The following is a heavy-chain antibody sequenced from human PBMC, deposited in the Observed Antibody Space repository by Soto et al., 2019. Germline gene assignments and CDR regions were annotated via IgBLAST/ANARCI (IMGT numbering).Heavy chain of an antibody. D-gene: IGHD1-26*01. CDR3: ARQELRGATTEYFQH. V-gene: IGHV5-51*01. Sequence: ESLKISCKGSGYSFTSYWIGWVRQMPGKGLEWMGIIYPGDSDTRYSPSFQGQVTISADKSISTAYLQWSSLKASDTAMYYCARQELRGATTEYFQHWGQGTLVTVSS. CDR1: GYSFTSYW. J-gene: IGHJ1*01. CDR2: IYPGDSDT.